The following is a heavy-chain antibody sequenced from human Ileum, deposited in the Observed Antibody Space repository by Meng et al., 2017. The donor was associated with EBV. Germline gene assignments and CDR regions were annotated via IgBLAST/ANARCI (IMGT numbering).Heavy chain of an antibody. D-gene: IGHD2-8*01. Sequence: QVQEPGSGPVLVGPSGTLSLTCSVSGDFISKEHWWRWVRQSPGKGLEWIGEIHHTRGPNYNPSLKSRVIISVDKSNNHFSLRLSAVTAADTAVYDCASNGAFSLDHWGQGTLVTVSS. CDR1: GDFISKEHW. CDR2: IHHTRGP. V-gene: IGHV4-4*02. CDR3: ASNGAFSLDH. J-gene: IGHJ4*02.